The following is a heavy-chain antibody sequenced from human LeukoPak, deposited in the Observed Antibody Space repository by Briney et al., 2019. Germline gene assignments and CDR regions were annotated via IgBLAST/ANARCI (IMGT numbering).Heavy chain of an antibody. Sequence: GRSLRLSCAPSGSTLSIYATHWVRQAPGRGRGWVAVISYDGSNNYYADSVKGRFTISRDNSKNTLYLQMNSLRAEDTAVYYCASSWGTAAPFDYWGQGTLVTVSS. CDR1: GSTLSIYA. CDR2: ISYDGSNN. CDR3: ASSWGTAAPFDY. D-gene: IGHD6-13*01. V-gene: IGHV3-30*04. J-gene: IGHJ4*02.